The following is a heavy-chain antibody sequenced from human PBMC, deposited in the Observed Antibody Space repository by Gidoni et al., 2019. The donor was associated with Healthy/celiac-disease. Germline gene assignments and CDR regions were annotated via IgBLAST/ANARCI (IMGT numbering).Heavy chain of an antibody. CDR3: ARATGYCTGGVCFNDAFDI. CDR1: GFTFSSYG. CDR2: IWYDGSNK. V-gene: IGHV3-33*01. Sequence: QVQLVESGGGVGQPGRSLRLSGAASGFTFSSYGMHWVRQAPGKGLEWVAVIWYDGSNKYYADSVKGRFTISRDNSKNTLYLQMNSLRAEDTAVYYCARATGYCTGGVCFNDAFDIWGQGTMVTVSS. D-gene: IGHD2-8*02. J-gene: IGHJ3*02.